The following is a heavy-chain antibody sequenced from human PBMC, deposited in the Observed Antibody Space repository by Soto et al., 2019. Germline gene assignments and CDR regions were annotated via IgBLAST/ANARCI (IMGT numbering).Heavy chain of an antibody. J-gene: IGHJ4*02. V-gene: IGHV4-31*03. CDR2: IYYSGST. CDR3: ARLPSSSKLSFDY. CDR1: GGSISSGGYY. Sequence: SETLSLTCTVSGGSISSGGYYWSWIRQHPGKGLEWIGYIYYSGSTYYNPSLKSRVTISVDTSKNQFSLKLSSVTAADTAVYYCARLPSSSKLSFDYWGQGTLVTVSS. D-gene: IGHD6-6*01.